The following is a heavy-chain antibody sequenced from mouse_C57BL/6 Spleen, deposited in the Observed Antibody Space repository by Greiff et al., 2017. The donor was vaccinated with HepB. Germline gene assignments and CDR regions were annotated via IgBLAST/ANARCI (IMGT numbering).Heavy chain of an antibody. J-gene: IGHJ3*01. D-gene: IGHD2-4*01. Sequence: VQLQQSGTVLARPGASVKMSCKTSGYTFTSYWMHWVKQRPGQGLEWIGAIYPGNSDTSYNQKFKGKAKLTAVTSASTAYMELSSLTNEDSAVYYCTRGGNYDEAWFAYWGQGTLVTVSA. CDR3: TRGGNYDEAWFAY. CDR2: IYPGNSDT. CDR1: GYTFTSYW. V-gene: IGHV1-5*01.